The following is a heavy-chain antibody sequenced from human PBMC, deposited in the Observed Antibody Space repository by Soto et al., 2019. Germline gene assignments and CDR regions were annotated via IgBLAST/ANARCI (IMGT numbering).Heavy chain of an antibody. J-gene: IGHJ4*02. CDR1: GGSFSGYY. CDR2: INHSGST. CDR3: AASIAVAGISRYFDY. V-gene: IGHV4-34*01. Sequence: SETLSLTCAVYGGSFSGYYWSWIRQPPGKGLEWIGEINHSGSTNYNPSLKSRVTISVDTSKNQFSLKLSSVTAADTAVYYCAASIAVAGISRYFDYWGQGTLVTVSS. D-gene: IGHD6-19*01.